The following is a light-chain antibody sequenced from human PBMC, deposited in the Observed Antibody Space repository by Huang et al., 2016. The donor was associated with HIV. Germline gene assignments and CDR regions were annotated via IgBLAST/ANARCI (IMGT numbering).Light chain of an antibody. Sequence: DIQMTQSPSTLSASVGDRVTITCRARQSISNYLGWYQQKPGKAPKLLIYKASTLESGVPSRFSGSGSGTEFTLTISSLQPDDFATYYCQQYNSYRTFGQGTKVEIK. CDR2: KAS. CDR1: QSISNY. V-gene: IGKV1-5*03. CDR3: QQYNSYRT. J-gene: IGKJ1*01.